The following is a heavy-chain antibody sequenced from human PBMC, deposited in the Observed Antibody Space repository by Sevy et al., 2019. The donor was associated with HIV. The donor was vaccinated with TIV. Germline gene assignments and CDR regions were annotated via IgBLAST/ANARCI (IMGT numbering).Heavy chain of an antibody. D-gene: IGHD3-3*01. V-gene: IGHV3-7*01. CDR3: ASNRITIFGELSNGGFDV. Sequence: GGSLRLSCAASGFTSGNYWMNWVRQAPGKGLEWVANIKQDGSEKYYVDSVKGRFSISRDIAKNSLVLQMNSLRAEDTAEYYCASNRITIFGELSNGGFDVWGHGTTVTVSS. CDR2: IKQDGSEK. CDR1: GFTSGNYW. J-gene: IGHJ6*02.